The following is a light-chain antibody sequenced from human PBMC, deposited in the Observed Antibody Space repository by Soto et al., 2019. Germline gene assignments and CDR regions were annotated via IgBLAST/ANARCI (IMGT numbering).Light chain of an antibody. J-gene: IGLJ1*01. CDR3: CSYTTTSTYV. V-gene: IGLV2-14*01. CDR2: EVT. Sequence: SVLTQPASVSGSLGQSITISCTGTSSDVGYYEYVSWYQQHPGKAPKVMIYEVTNRPSGVSNRFSGSKSGNTASLTISGLQAEDEADYYCCSYTTTSTYVFGTGTKLTVL. CDR1: SSDVGYYEY.